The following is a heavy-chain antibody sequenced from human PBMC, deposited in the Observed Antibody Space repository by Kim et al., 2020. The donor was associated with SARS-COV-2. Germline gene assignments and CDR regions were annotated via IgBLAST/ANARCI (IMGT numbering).Heavy chain of an antibody. CDR2: IIPILGIA. Sequence: SVKVSCKASGGTFSSYAICWVRQAPGQGLEWMGRIIPILGIANYAQKFQGRVTITADKSTSTAYMELSSLRFEDTAVYYCARPLAESSRSNEGAFDIWGQGTMVTVSS. CDR3: ARPLAESSRSNEGAFDI. D-gene: IGHD6-13*01. J-gene: IGHJ3*02. V-gene: IGHV1-69*04. CDR1: GGTFSSYA.